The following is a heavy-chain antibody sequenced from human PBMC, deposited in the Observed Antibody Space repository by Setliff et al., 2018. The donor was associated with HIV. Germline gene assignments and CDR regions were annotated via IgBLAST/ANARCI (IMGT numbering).Heavy chain of an antibody. CDR3: ARGVSQAYTYGSGAYYYFDF. D-gene: IGHD6-19*01. J-gene: IGHJ4*02. CDR1: GYTFNSYG. CDR2: IATYNGNT. V-gene: IGHV1-18*01. Sequence: ASVKVSCKASGYTFNSYGISWVRQAPGQGPEWVGWIATYNGNTNYAQRLQGRVTLTTDTSTSTAYTELRSLRFDDTAVYFCARGVSQAYTYGSGAYYYFDFWGLGTLVTVSS.